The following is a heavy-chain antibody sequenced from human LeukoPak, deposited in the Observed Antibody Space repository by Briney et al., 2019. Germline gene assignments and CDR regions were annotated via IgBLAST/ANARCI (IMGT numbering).Heavy chain of an antibody. CDR3: AKDRIAVAGKGVDLDY. CDR1: GFTFSSYG. J-gene: IGHJ4*02. D-gene: IGHD6-19*01. V-gene: IGHV3-30*02. Sequence: GGSLRLSCAASGFTFSSYGMHWVRQAPGKGLEWVAFIRYDGSNKYYADSVKGRFTISRDNSKNTLYLQMNSLRAEDTAVYYCAKDRIAVAGKGVDLDYWGQGTLVTVSS. CDR2: IRYDGSNK.